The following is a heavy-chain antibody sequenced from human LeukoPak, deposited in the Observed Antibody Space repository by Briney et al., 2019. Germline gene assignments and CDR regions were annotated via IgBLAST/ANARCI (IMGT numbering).Heavy chain of an antibody. CDR1: GGSINSSNYY. D-gene: IGHD5-18*01. J-gene: IGHJ5*02. CDR3: ARHKKSIVDTDMGP. CDR2: IYYSGST. V-gene: IGHV4-39*01. Sequence: SETLSLPCTVSGGSINSSNYYWGWIRQPPGKGLEWIGNIYYSGSTSYNPSLKSRVTISVDTSKNQFSLKLSSVSAADTAVYYCARHKKSIVDTDMGPWGQGTLVTVSS.